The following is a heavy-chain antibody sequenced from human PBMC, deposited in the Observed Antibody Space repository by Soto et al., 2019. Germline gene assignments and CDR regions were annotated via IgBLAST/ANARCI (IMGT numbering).Heavy chain of an antibody. Sequence: QVHLVQSGAEVKKPGASVKVSCKASGYTSIDYGISWVRQAPGQGLEWMGWISPYNGNTNYAQNLQGRVTMTTDTSTSTAYMELRSLRSDDTAVYYCAREGGDTGNSVYWGQGTLVTVSS. J-gene: IGHJ4*02. CDR1: GYTSIDYG. CDR3: AREGGDTGNSVY. CDR2: ISPYNGNT. D-gene: IGHD1-26*01. V-gene: IGHV1-18*01.